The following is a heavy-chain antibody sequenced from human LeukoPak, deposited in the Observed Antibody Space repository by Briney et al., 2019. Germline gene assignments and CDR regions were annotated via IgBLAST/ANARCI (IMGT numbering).Heavy chain of an antibody. J-gene: IGHJ4*02. CDR1: GFTFTSYA. V-gene: IGHV3-23*01. CDR3: AKAEWELLSAVDY. Sequence: GGSLRLSCAASGFTFTSYAMSWVRQAPGKGLEWFSAISPSGGSTYYPDSVKGRFAISRDNSKNTLYLQMNSLRAEDTAVYYCAKAEWELLSAVDYWGQGTLVAVSS. D-gene: IGHD1-26*01. CDR2: ISPSGGST.